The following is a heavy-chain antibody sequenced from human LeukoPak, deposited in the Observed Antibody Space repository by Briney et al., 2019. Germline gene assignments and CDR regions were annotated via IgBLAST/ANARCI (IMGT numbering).Heavy chain of an antibody. Sequence: SETLSLTCTVSGGSISSYYWSWIRQPPGKGLEWIGYICYSGSTNYNPSLKSRVTISVDTSKNQFSLKLSSVTAADTAVYYCARHFRFPGPFDPWGQGTLVTVSS. CDR1: GGSISSYY. V-gene: IGHV4-59*08. D-gene: IGHD3-3*01. CDR2: ICYSGST. J-gene: IGHJ5*02. CDR3: ARHFRFPGPFDP.